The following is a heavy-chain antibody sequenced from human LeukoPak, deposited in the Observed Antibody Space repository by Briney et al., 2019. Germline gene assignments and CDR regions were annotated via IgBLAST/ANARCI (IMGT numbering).Heavy chain of an antibody. Sequence: GGSLRLSCAASGFTFSSYSMNWVRQAPGKGLEWVSSISSSSRYIYYADSVKGRFTISRDNAKNSLYLQMNSLRAEDTAVYYCARDALPYYYDSSGYSLRLDPWGQGTLVTVSS. CDR2: ISSSSRYI. CDR1: GFTFSSYS. V-gene: IGHV3-21*01. CDR3: ARDALPYYYDSSGYSLRLDP. J-gene: IGHJ5*02. D-gene: IGHD3-22*01.